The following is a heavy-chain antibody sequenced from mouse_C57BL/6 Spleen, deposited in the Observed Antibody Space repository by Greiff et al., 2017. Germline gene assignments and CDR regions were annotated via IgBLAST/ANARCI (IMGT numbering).Heavy chain of an antibody. Sequence: QVQLQQSGAELARPGASVKLSCKASGYTFTSYGISWVKQRTGQGLEWIGEIYPRSGNTYYNEKFKGKATLTADKSSSTAYMELRSLTSEDSAVYFCAEGIDYYGSSSAWFAYWGQGTLVTVSA. D-gene: IGHD1-1*01. V-gene: IGHV1-81*01. CDR1: GYTFTSYG. J-gene: IGHJ3*01. CDR3: AEGIDYYGSSSAWFAY. CDR2: IYPRSGNT.